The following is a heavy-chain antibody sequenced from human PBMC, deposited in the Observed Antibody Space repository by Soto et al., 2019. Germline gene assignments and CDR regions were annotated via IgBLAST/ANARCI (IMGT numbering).Heavy chain of an antibody. V-gene: IGHV4-38-2*01. CDR1: VDSSSRGYF. CDR3: ARSYDVSGEHPNFYYGMEV. D-gene: IGHD3-22*01. J-gene: IGHJ6*02. Sequence: PSETLSLTCAVSVDSSSRGYFWAWIRQPPGKGLEWIGTIYHSGTAYRNQSLKSRVTILVDTAKNQFSMKLSSVTAADTAVYYCARSYDVSGEHPNFYYGMEVWGQGTTVTVSS. CDR2: IYHSGTA.